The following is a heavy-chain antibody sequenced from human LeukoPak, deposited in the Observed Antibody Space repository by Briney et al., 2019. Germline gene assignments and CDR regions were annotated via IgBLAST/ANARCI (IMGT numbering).Heavy chain of an antibody. Sequence: GEALKISCQGSGYDFTNYWIGWVRQMPGQGLELMAISYPDDSDTKYNPSFQGQVTISSDKSISTAYLQWSSLKASDTAIYYCVRQADSSGWYYFDYWGPGTRVTVTS. V-gene: IGHV5-51*01. CDR3: VRQADSSGWYYFDY. CDR2: SYPDDSDT. D-gene: IGHD6-19*01. CDR1: GYDFTNYW. J-gene: IGHJ4*02.